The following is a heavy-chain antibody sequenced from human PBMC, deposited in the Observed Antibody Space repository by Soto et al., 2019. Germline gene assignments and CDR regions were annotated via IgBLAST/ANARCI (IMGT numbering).Heavy chain of an antibody. CDR1: CCRFTSFW. CDR2: IYPGDSDT. D-gene: IGHD2-2*01. V-gene: IGHV5-51*01. J-gene: IGHJ5*02. Sequence: PGACLKNFGKASCCRFTSFWIGSVSQMTEKGLEWMGIIYPGDSDTRYSPSFQGQVTISADKSISTAYLQWSSLKASDTAMYYCARPRIIGYCSSTSCPLGWFDPWGQGTLVTVSS. CDR3: ARPRIIGYCSSTSCPLGWFDP.